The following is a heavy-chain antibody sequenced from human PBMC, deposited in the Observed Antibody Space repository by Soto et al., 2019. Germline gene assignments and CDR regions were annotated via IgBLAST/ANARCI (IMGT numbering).Heavy chain of an antibody. J-gene: IGHJ6*02. Sequence: ASVKVSCKVSGYTLTELSMHWVRQAPGKGLEGMGGFDPEDGETIYAQKFQCRVTMTEDTSTDTAYMELSSLRSEDTAVYYCATDVEGGVAHMDVWGQGTTVTVSS. CDR2: FDPEDGET. CDR1: GYTLTELS. V-gene: IGHV1-24*01. D-gene: IGHD5-12*01. CDR3: ATDVEGGVAHMDV.